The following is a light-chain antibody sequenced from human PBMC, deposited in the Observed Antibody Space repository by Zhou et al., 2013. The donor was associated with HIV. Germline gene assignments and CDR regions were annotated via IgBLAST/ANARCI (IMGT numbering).Light chain of an antibody. Sequence: DIQMTQSPSSLSASVGDRVTITCRASQSISSYLNWYQQKPGKAPKYLIYAASSLQSGVPSRFRGSGSGTDFTLTISSLQFEDFATYYCQQSYSTPRTFGQGTEGGNQT. J-gene: IGKJ1*01. V-gene: IGKV1-39*01. CDR2: AAS. CDR1: QSISSY. CDR3: QQSYSTPRT.